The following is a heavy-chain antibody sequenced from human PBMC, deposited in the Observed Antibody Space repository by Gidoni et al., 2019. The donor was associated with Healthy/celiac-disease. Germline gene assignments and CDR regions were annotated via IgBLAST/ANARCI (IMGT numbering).Heavy chain of an antibody. CDR1: GGSFSGYY. CDR2: INHSGST. Sequence: QVQLQQWGAGLLKPADTLSLTCAVYGGSFSGYYWSWIRQPPGKGLEWIGEINHSGSTNYNPSLKSLVTISVDTSKNQFSLKLSSVTAADTAVYYCARGRPYYYDSSGYYYDAFDIWGQGTMVTVSS. D-gene: IGHD3-22*01. V-gene: IGHV4-34*01. CDR3: ARGRPYYYDSSGYYYDAFDI. J-gene: IGHJ3*02.